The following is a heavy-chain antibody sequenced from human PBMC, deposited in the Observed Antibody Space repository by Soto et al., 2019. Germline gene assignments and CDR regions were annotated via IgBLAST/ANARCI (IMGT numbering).Heavy chain of an antibody. D-gene: IGHD2-15*01. V-gene: IGHV3-23*01. CDR2: ISGSGGST. J-gene: IGHJ3*02. CDR1: GFTFSSYA. CDR3: AKDIGLEDIVVVVAATHDAFDI. Sequence: SLRLSCAASGFTFSSYAMSWVRQAPGKGLEWVSAISGSGGSTYYADSVKGRFTISRDNSKNTLYLQMNSLRAEDTAVYYCAKDIGLEDIVVVVAATHDAFDIWGQGTMVTVSS.